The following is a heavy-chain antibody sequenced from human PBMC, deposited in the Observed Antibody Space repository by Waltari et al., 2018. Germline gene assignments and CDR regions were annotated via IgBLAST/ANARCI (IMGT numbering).Heavy chain of an antibody. CDR1: GFIFSNYA. J-gene: IGHJ4*02. D-gene: IGHD3-16*02. CDR2: ISNNGDTT. CDR3: VKLSSDI. Sequence: EVQLVESGGGFVQSGGSLRLSCSASGFIFSNYAMHWVRQAPVKGLEYVSAISNNGDTTYYIDSVKGRFSISRDNSKNTLYLQVNSLTTEDSAVYYCVKLSSDIWGQGTRVTVSS. V-gene: IGHV3-64D*08.